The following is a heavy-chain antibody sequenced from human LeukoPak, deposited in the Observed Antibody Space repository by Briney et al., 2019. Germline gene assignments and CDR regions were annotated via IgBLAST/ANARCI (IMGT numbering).Heavy chain of an antibody. D-gene: IGHD2-15*01. CDR1: GGSISSGGYY. J-gene: IGHJ3*02. CDR2: IYYSGST. V-gene: IGHV4-31*03. CDR3: ARVHCSGGSCYSVAFDI. Sequence: PSQTLSLTCTVSGGSISSGGYYWSWIRQHPGKGLEWIGYIYYSGSTYYNPSLKSRVTISVDTSKNQFSLKLSSVTAADTAVYYCARVHCSGGSCYSVAFDIWGQGTMVTVSS.